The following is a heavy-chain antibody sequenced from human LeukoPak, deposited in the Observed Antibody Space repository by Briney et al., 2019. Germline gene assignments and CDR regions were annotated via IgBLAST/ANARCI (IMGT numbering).Heavy chain of an antibody. V-gene: IGHV3-66*01. CDR3: ARDYSSSSVGYFDY. D-gene: IGHD6-6*01. CDR1: GFTVSCNY. CDR2: IYSGGST. J-gene: IGHJ4*02. Sequence: GSLRLSCAASGFTVSCNYMSWVRQAPGKGLEWVSVIYSGGSTYYADSVKGRFTISRDNSKNTLYLQMNSLRAEDTAVYYCARDYSSSSVGYFDYWGQGTLVTVSS.